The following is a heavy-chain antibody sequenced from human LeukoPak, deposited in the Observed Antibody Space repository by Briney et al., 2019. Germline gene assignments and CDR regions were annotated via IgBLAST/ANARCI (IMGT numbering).Heavy chain of an antibody. J-gene: IGHJ5*02. CDR1: GYTFTSYY. Sequence: ASVKVSCKASGYTFTSYYMHWVRQAPGQGLEWMGIINPSGGSTSYAQKFQGRVTMTRDTSTSTAYMELSRLRSEDTAVYYCARDFPPHYSSGWPNWFDPWGQGTLVTVSS. V-gene: IGHV1-46*01. D-gene: IGHD6-19*01. CDR2: INPSGGST. CDR3: ARDFPPHYSSGWPNWFDP.